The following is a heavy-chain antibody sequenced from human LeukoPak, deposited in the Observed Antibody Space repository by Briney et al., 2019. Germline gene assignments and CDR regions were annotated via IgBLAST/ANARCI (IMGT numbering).Heavy chain of an antibody. V-gene: IGHV3-30*18. Sequence: PGGSLRLSCAASGFTFSSYGMHWVRQAPGKGLEWVAVISYDGSNKYCADSVKGRFTISRDNSKNTLYLQMNSLRAEDTAVYYCAKGRITFGGVIVHWGQGTLVTVSS. D-gene: IGHD3-16*01. CDR3: AKGRITFGGVIVH. CDR2: ISYDGSNK. J-gene: IGHJ5*02. CDR1: GFTFSSYG.